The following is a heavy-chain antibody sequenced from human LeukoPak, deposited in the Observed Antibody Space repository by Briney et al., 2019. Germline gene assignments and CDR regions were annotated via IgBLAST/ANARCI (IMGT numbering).Heavy chain of an antibody. CDR1: GGSISSYY. J-gene: IGHJ4*02. Sequence: SETLSLTCTVSGGSISSYYWSWIRQPPGKGLEWIGYIYYSGSTNYNPSLKSRVTISVDTSKNQFSLKLSSVTAADTAVYYCARDYYDSSGYYYYFDYWGQGTLVTVSS. V-gene: IGHV4-59*01. CDR3: ARDYYDSSGYYYYFDY. CDR2: IYYSGST. D-gene: IGHD3-22*01.